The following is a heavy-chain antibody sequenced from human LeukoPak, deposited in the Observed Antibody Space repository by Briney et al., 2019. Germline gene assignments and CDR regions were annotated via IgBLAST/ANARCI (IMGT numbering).Heavy chain of an antibody. V-gene: IGHV4-59*01. J-gene: IGHJ4*02. D-gene: IGHD7-27*01. Sequence: SETLSLTCTVSGGSISTYYWTWIRQPPGKGLEWIGYIYYTETSYNPSLKSRVTISADTSKNQFSLKLYSVTAADTAVYYCATRKLGNDYWGQGTLVTVSS. CDR3: ATRKLGNDY. CDR1: GGSISTYY. CDR2: IYYTET.